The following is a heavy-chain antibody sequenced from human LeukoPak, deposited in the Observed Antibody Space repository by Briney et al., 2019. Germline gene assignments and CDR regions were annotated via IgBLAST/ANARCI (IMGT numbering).Heavy chain of an antibody. J-gene: IGHJ4*02. D-gene: IGHD3-10*01. V-gene: IGHV3-15*01. CDR2: IKSKSDGGTI. CDR3: NTDEGLASWPMFSY. CDR1: GFTFTKAW. Sequence: GGSLRLSCAASGFTFTKAWMSWVHQAPGKGREWHGRIKSKSDGGTIDYAAPVEGRVTISRDGSKNMVYLQMNSLKTEDTAVYYCNTDEGLASWPMFSYWGQGTQVTVSS.